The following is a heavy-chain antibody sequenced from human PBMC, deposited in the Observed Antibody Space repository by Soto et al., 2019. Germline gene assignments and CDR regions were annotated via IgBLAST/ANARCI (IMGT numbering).Heavy chain of an antibody. Sequence: GESLKISCKASGYSFTSYWITWVRRMPGKGLEWMGRIDPSDSYTNYSPSFQGHVTISADKSISTAYLQWSSLKAPDTAMYYCARLDDSPSRTFDFWGQGAMVTVSS. CDR2: IDPSDSYT. CDR1: GYSFTSYW. CDR3: ARLDDSPSRTFDF. V-gene: IGHV5-10-1*01. D-gene: IGHD3-22*01. J-gene: IGHJ3*01.